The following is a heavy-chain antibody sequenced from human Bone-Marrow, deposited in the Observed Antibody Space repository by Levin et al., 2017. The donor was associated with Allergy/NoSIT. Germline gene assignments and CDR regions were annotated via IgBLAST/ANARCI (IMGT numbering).Heavy chain of an antibody. D-gene: IGHD4/OR15-4a*01. J-gene: IGHJ4*02. V-gene: IGHV3-23*01. CDR3: AKDPTNYGWYFDY. CDR2: IRGSGTPT. CDR1: GFIFSNYV. Sequence: GESLKISCAASGFIFSNYVMSWVRQPPGKGLEWVASIRGSGTPTYYADSVQGRFTISRDNSRNTLYLQMNSLKAEDTAVYYCAKDPTNYGWYFDYWGQGTLVTVSS.